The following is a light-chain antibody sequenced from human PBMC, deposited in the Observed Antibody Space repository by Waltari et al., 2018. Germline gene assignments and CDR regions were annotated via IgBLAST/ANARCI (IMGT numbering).Light chain of an antibody. V-gene: IGKV1-5*01. CDR1: QTITSW. CDR2: DAS. Sequence: GDRVTITCGASQTITSWLAWYQQKPGKAPKLLIYDASSLESGVPSRFSGSGSGTEFTLTISSLQPDDFATYYCQQYNDYWAFGQGTKVEIK. CDR3: QQYNDYWA. J-gene: IGKJ1*01.